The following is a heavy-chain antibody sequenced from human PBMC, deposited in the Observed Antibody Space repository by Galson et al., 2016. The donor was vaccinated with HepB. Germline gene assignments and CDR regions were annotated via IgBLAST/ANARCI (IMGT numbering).Heavy chain of an antibody. CDR1: GGSVTSGGYY. J-gene: IGHJ4*02. Sequence: TLSLTCTVSGGSVTSGGYYLSWIRQFLGKGLEWMGYIYYGGSTYYNPSLKSRVTISVDRSKNQFSLKLSSVTAADTAVYYCARATNKDTPMVSDYFDSWGQGTLVTVSS. CDR2: IYYGGST. V-gene: IGHV4-31*03. CDR3: ARATNKDTPMVSDYFDS. D-gene: IGHD5-18*01.